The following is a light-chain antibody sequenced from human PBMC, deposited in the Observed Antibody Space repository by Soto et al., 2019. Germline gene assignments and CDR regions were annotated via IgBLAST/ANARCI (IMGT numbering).Light chain of an antibody. J-gene: IGKJ1*01. V-gene: IGKV3-20*01. CDR3: QQYGESPPWT. CDR1: QSVSSTY. CDR2: GAS. Sequence: VLTQSPGTLSFSPGERATLSCRASQSVSSTYLAWYQQKPGQAPRLLMYGASNRATGIPDRFRGSGSGTDFTLTISRLEPEDFAVYYCQQYGESPPWTLGQGTKVDIK.